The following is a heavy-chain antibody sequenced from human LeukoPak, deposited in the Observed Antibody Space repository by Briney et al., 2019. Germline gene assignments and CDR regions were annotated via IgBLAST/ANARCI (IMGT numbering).Heavy chain of an antibody. V-gene: IGHV4-34*01. D-gene: IGHD2-15*01. CDR2: INHSGST. CDR3: AIAVARFDY. J-gene: IGHJ4*02. Sequence: SETLSLTCAVYGGSFSGYYWSWIRQPPGKGLEWIGEINHSGSTNYNPSLKSRVTISVDTSKNQFSLNLTSVTAADTAVYYCAIAVARFDYWGQGTLVTVSS. CDR1: GGSFSGYY.